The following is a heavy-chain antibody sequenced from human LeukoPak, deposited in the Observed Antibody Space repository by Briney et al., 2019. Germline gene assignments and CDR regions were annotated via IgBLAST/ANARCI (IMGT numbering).Heavy chain of an antibody. D-gene: IGHD3-10*01. Sequence: PSETLSLTCTVSGGSISSYYWCWIRQPPGKGLEWIGYIYYSGSTNYNPSLKSRVTISVDTSKNQFSLKLSSVTAADTAVYYCAATYYYGSGSYNAFDIWGQGTMVTVSS. CDR3: AATYYYGSGSYNAFDI. CDR2: IYYSGST. V-gene: IGHV4-59*01. CDR1: GGSISSYY. J-gene: IGHJ3*02.